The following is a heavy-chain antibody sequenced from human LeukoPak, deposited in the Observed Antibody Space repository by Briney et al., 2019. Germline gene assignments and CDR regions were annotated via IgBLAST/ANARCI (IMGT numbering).Heavy chain of an antibody. CDR2: ISGSGGST. V-gene: IGHV3-23*01. J-gene: IGHJ5*02. CDR3: ANVPSYGINWFDP. Sequence: GGSLRLSCAASGFTFSSYAMSWARQAPGKGLEWVSAISGSGGSTYYADSVKGRFTISRDNSKNTLYLQMNSLRAEDTAVYYCANVPSYGINWFDPWGQGTLVTVSS. CDR1: GFTFSSYA. D-gene: IGHD3-10*01.